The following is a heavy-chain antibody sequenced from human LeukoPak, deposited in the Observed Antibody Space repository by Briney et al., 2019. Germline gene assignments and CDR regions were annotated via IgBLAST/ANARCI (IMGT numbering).Heavy chain of an antibody. CDR1: GGSISSSSYY. J-gene: IGHJ4*02. Sequence: TSETLSLTCTVSGGSISSSSYYWGWIRQPPGKGLEWIGSIYYSGSTYYNPSLKSRVTISVDTSKNQFSLKLSSVTAADTAVYYCARDRTPYGTFDYWGQGTLVTVSS. CDR2: IYYSGST. V-gene: IGHV4-39*07. CDR3: ARDRTPYGTFDY. D-gene: IGHD4-17*01.